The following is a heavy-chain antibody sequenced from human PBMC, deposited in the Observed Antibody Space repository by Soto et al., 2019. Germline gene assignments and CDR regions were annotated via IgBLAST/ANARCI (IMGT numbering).Heavy chain of an antibody. CDR1: GFSFSSYA. D-gene: IGHD5-12*01. V-gene: IGHV3-23*01. J-gene: IGHJ4*02. Sequence: DVQLLASGGGLVQPGGSLRLSCAASGFSFSSYAMVWVRQDPGKGLEWVAVISARGGSSYFADSVKGRFTLSRDNSKNVLSLEMNSLRAEDTAIYFCAKGSIEYSASVDNWGQGTLVVVSS. CDR3: AKGSIEYSASVDN. CDR2: ISARGGSS.